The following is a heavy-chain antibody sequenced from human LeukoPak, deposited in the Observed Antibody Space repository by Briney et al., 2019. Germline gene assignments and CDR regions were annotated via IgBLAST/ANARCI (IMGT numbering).Heavy chain of an antibody. CDR2: IRYDGSKE. V-gene: IGHV3-30*02. Sequence: PGGSLRLSCEVSGFTFSKYGMHWVRQAPGKGLEWVSTIRYDGSKEYYADSVKGRFTISRDNSKNTLYLQMNSLRAEDTAVYYCARDSGSQVVAFDIWGQGTMVTVSS. CDR3: ARDSGSQVVAFDI. CDR1: GFTFSKYG. D-gene: IGHD1-26*01. J-gene: IGHJ3*02.